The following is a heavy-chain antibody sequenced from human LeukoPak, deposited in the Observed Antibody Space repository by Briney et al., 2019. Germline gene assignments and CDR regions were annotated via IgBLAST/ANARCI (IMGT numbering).Heavy chain of an antibody. CDR3: ARDHYDYVWGSYRRYYFDY. J-gene: IGHJ4*02. Sequence: GGSLRLSCAASGFTFSTYAMHWVRRAPGQGLEWVAVISYDGSNKYYADSVKGRFTISRDNSKNTLHLQMNSLSAEDTAVYYCARDHYDYVWGSYRRYYFDYWGQGTLVTVSS. CDR2: ISYDGSNK. V-gene: IGHV3-30*04. D-gene: IGHD3-16*02. CDR1: GFTFSTYA.